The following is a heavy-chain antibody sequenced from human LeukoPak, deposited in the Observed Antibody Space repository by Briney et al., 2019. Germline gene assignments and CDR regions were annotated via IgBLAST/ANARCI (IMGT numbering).Heavy chain of an antibody. J-gene: IGHJ4*02. CDR2: ISGFSGNT. Sequence: ASVTVSCKASGYTFTSYGMSWVRQAPGQGLEWMGWISGFSGNTAYAQKLQGRVTMTTDTSTSTDFLELRSLRSDDTAVYYCARSSGWYDYWGQGTLVTVSS. D-gene: IGHD6-19*01. V-gene: IGHV1-18*01. CDR3: ARSSGWYDY. CDR1: GYTFTSYG.